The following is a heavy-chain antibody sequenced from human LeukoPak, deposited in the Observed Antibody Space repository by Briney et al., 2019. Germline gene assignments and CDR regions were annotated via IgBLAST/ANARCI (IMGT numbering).Heavy chain of an antibody. J-gene: IGHJ4*02. CDR1: GFTFSNYA. CDR2: ISGSGDST. V-gene: IGHV3-23*01. CDR3: AKEKQRNFDY. Sequence: PGGSLRLSCAASGFTFSNYAMSRVRQAPGKGLEWVSGISGSGDSTYYGDSVQGRFTIPRDNSKNTLYLQMNTLRAEDTAVYYCAKEKQRNFDYWGQGTLVTVSS.